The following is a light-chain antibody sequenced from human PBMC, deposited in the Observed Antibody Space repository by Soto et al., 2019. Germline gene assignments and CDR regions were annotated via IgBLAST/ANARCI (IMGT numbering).Light chain of an antibody. CDR2: DAS. CDR3: QQRDDLYT. J-gene: IGKJ2*01. V-gene: IGKV3-11*01. Sequence: EIVLTHSPATLSLSPGERATLSCRASQSVTNYVAWYQQKPGQAPRLLIYDASNRATGIPARFSGSGSGTDFTLTISSLEPEDFGVYYCQQRDDLYTFGQGTKLEIK. CDR1: QSVTNY.